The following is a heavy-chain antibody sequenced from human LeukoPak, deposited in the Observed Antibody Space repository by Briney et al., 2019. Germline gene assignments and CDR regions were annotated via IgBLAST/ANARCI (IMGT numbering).Heavy chain of an antibody. V-gene: IGHV5-51*01. CDR1: GYSFTSYW. CDR2: IYPGDSDT. Sequence: GEYLKISCKGSGYSFTSYWIGWVRQMPGKGLECMEIIYPGDSDTRYSPSFQGQVTMSADRSISTAYLQWSSLKASDTAMYYCARGPRVGVSSDFDIWGQGTMVTVSS. CDR3: ARGPRVGVSSDFDI. D-gene: IGHD1-26*01. J-gene: IGHJ3*02.